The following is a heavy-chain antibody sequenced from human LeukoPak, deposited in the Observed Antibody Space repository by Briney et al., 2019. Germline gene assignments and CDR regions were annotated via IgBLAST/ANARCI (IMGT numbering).Heavy chain of an antibody. CDR2: IYDTGST. CDR1: DDSIRNYY. Sequence: PSETLSLTCSVSDDSIRNYYWNWVRQPPGKGLEWIGCIYDTGSTDYNPSPKKGVTTTVDTTTSQMPLKLPSVTAADTPAHFCARGELWFEPWGQGTLVTVSS. CDR3: ARGELWFEP. J-gene: IGHJ5*02. D-gene: IGHD1-7*01. V-gene: IGHV4-59*12.